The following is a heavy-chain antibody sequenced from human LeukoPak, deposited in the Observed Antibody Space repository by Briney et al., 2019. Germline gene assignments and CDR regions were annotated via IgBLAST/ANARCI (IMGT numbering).Heavy chain of an antibody. CDR1: GGTFSSYA. D-gene: IGHD2-2*01. J-gene: IGHJ1*01. Sequence: ASVKVSCKASGGTFSSYAISWVRQAPGQGLEWMGRIIPILGIANYAQKFQGRVTITADKSTSTAYMELSSLRSEDTAVYYCARAPPKAYQLPRLEYFQHWGQGTLVTVSS. V-gene: IGHV1-69*04. CDR3: ARAPPKAYQLPRLEYFQH. CDR2: IIPILGIA.